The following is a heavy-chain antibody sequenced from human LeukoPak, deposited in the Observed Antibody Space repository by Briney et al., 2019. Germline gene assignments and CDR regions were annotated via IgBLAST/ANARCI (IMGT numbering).Heavy chain of an antibody. Sequence: PSETLSLTCTVSGGSISSYYWSWIRQPPGKGLEWIGYIYYSGSTNYNPSLKSRVTISVDTSKNQFSLKLSSVTAADTAVYYCARDLDYYDCSVFGYWGQGTLVTVSS. CDR1: GGSISSYY. CDR3: ARDLDYYDCSVFGY. CDR2: IYYSGST. D-gene: IGHD3-22*01. V-gene: IGHV4-59*01. J-gene: IGHJ4*02.